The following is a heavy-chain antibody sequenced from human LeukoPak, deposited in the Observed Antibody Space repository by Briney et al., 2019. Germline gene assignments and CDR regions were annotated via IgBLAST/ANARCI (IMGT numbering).Heavy chain of an antibody. D-gene: IGHD2-2*01. J-gene: IGHJ6*03. CDR2: ISAYNGNT. CDR1: GYTFTSYG. Sequence: GASVKVSCKASGYTFTSYGVSWVRQAPGQGLEWMGWISAYNGNTNYAQKLQGRVTMTTDTSTSTAYMELRGLRSDDTAVYYCARGGCSSTSCYWTSEPRYMDVWGKGTTVTVSS. V-gene: IGHV1-18*01. CDR3: ARGGCSSTSCYWTSEPRYMDV.